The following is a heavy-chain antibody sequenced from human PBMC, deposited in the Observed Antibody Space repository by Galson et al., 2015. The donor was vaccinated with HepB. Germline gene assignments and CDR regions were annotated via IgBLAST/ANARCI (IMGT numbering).Heavy chain of an antibody. CDR2: LSAYNGNT. J-gene: IGHJ4*02. CDR1: GYTFTSYG. CDR3: ARDRSYSSSWYSLGY. V-gene: IGHV1-18*01. Sequence: SVKVSCKASGYTFTSYGISWVRQAPGQGLEWMGWLSAYNGNTNYAQNLQGRVTMTTDTSTSTTYMGLRSLRSDDTAVYYCARDRSYSSSWYSLGYWSQGTQVTVSS. D-gene: IGHD6-13*01.